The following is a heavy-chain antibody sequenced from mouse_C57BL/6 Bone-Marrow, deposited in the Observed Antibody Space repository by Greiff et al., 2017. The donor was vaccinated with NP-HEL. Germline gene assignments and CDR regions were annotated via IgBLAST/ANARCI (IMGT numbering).Heavy chain of an antibody. CDR2: ISSGGSYT. CDR1: GFTFSSYG. Sequence: EVKVVESGGDLVKPGGSLKLSCAASGFTFSSYGMSWVRQTPDKRLEWVATISSGGSYTYYPDSVKGRFTISRDNAKNTLYLQMSSLKSEDTAMYYCERQEGGLITTVVAPHYFDYWGQGTTLTVSS. D-gene: IGHD1-1*01. CDR3: ERQEGGLITTVVAPHYFDY. V-gene: IGHV5-6*01. J-gene: IGHJ2*01.